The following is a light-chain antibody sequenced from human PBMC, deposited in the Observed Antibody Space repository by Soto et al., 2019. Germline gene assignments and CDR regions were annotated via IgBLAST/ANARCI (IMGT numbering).Light chain of an antibody. CDR3: QQLNTYPA. CDR2: KAS. J-gene: IGKJ4*01. Sequence: DIQMTQSPSTLSASVGDRVTITCRASQSISSWLAWYQQKPGKAPKLLIYKASSLESGVPSRFSGSGSGTEFTLTISSLQPEDVATYYCQQLNTYPAFGGGTKVDIK. CDR1: QSISSW. V-gene: IGKV1-5*03.